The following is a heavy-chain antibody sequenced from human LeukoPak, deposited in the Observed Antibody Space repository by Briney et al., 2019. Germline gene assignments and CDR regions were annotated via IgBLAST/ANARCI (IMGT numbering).Heavy chain of an antibody. CDR3: VKDVAAAGPPLDY. CDR2: ISGSGGST. CDR1: GFTFRSYA. J-gene: IGHJ4*02. V-gene: IGHV3-23*01. Sequence: GGSLRLSCAASGFTFRSYAMSWVRQAPGKGLEWVSAISGSGGSTYYADSVKGRFTISRDNSKNTLYLQMNSLRAEDTAVYYCVKDVAAAGPPLDYWGQGTLVTVSS. D-gene: IGHD6-13*01.